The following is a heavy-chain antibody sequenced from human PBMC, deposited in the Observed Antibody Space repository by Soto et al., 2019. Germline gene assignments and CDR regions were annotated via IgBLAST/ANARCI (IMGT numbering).Heavy chain of an antibody. V-gene: IGHV3-48*03. CDR3: ARDVLVVGATPGYYGMDV. CDR2: ISSSGSTI. D-gene: IGHD1-26*01. J-gene: IGHJ6*02. CDR1: GFTFSSYE. Sequence: LRLSCAASGFTFSSYEMNWVRQAPGKGLEWVSYISSSGSTIYYADSVKGRFTISRDNAKNSLYLQMNSLRAEDTAVYYCARDVLVVGATPGYYGMDVWGQGTTVTVSS.